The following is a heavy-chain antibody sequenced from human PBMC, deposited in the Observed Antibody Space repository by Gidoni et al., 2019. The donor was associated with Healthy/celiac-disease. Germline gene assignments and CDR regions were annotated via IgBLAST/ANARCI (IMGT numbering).Heavy chain of an antibody. CDR3: ARLTNYDFWSGYYKFDY. V-gene: IGHV4-39*01. J-gene: IGHJ4*02. CDR1: GGSISSSSYY. Sequence: QLQLQESGPGLVKPSETLSLTCTVSGGSISSSSYYWGWFRQPPGKGLEWIGSIYYSGSTYYNPSLKSRVTISVDTSKNQFSLKLSSVTAADTAVYYCARLTNYDFWSGYYKFDYWGQGTLVTVSS. D-gene: IGHD3-3*01. CDR2: IYYSGST.